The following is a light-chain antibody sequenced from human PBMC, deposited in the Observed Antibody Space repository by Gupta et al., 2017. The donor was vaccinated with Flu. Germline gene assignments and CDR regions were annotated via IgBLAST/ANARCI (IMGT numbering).Light chain of an antibody. V-gene: IGKV3-15*01. CDR3: QQAHNCFLT. CDR2: GAS. J-gene: IGKJ2*01. Sequence: LMTPSPATLSVSPGERATLSCRASQIVSINLAWYQQKPGQAPRLLFYGASTRATGVPARFSGSGSGTEFTLTISSLQSEDFAVYYCQQAHNCFLTFGQGTKVEIK. CDR1: QIVSIN.